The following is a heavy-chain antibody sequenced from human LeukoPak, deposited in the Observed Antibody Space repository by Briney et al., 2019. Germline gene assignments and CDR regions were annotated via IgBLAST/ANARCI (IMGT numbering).Heavy chain of an antibody. Sequence: GGSLRLSCAASGLSFSDSWMTWVRQAPGKGLEWVANIEQYGSEKNYVDSVKGRFTISRGNAKNSLYLQMNILRAEDTAVYYCARGHGWFDPWGQGTLVTVSS. CDR2: IEQYGSEK. V-gene: IGHV3-7*05. CDR1: GLSFSDSW. J-gene: IGHJ5*02. CDR3: ARGHGWFDP.